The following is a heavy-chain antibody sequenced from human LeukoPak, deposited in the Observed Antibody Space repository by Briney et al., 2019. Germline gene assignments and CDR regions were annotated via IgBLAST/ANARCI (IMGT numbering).Heavy chain of an antibody. D-gene: IGHD3-10*01. Sequence: PSETLSLTCTVSGGSISSYYWSWIRQPPGKGLEWIGYIYYSGSTNYNPSLKSRVTISVDTSKNQSSLKLSSVTAADTAVYYCARTMVRGVRGAFDIWGQGTMVTVSS. CDR2: IYYSGST. CDR1: GGSISSYY. V-gene: IGHV4-59*01. J-gene: IGHJ3*02. CDR3: ARTMVRGVRGAFDI.